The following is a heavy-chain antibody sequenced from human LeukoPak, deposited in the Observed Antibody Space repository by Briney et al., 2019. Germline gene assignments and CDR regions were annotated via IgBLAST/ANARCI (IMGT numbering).Heavy chain of an antibody. Sequence: PGRSLRLSCAASGLIFSHHGMHCVRHAPAKGLEWVTVICSDATNRFYADSAKDRFTIYRDNYKNTVHVKVNSLIFKHTAIYYCARDAQRGFDYSSSLKSRGHGTLVTVSS. CDR2: ICSDATNR. CDR3: ARDAQRGFDYSSSLKS. V-gene: IGHV3-33*01. CDR1: GLIFSHHG. D-gene: IGHD4-11*01. J-gene: IGHJ2*01.